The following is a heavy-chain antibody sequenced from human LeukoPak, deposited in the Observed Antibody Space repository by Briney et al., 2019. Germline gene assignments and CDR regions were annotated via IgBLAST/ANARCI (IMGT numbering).Heavy chain of an antibody. J-gene: IGHJ4*02. CDR1: GFTFDEYA. Sequence: PGGSPRLSCAASGFTFDEYAMHWVRQAPGKGLEWVSGISRNSGVIDYADSVKGRFTISRDNAKNSLYLQMNSLKAEDTAFYYCAKVGIFGLVTYYFDYWGEGTLVTVSS. V-gene: IGHV3-9*01. CDR2: ISRNSGVI. D-gene: IGHD3/OR15-3a*01. CDR3: AKVGIFGLVTYYFDY.